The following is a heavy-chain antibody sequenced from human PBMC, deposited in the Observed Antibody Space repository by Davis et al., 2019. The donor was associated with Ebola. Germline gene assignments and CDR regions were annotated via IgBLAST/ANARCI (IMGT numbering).Heavy chain of an antibody. J-gene: IGHJ4*02. CDR1: GGSISSSSYY. CDR3: ARHKYCGADCYSGYLDF. CDR2: IYYSGST. Sequence: SETLSLTCTVSGGSISSSSYYWGWIRQPPGKGLEWIGSIYYSGSTYYNPSLKSRVTISVDTSKNQFSLKLSSVTAADTAVYHCARHKYCGADCYSGYLDFWGQGTLVTVSS. V-gene: IGHV4-39*01. D-gene: IGHD2-21*02.